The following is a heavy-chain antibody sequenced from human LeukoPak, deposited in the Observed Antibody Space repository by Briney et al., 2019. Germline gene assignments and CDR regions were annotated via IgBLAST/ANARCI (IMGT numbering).Heavy chain of an antibody. V-gene: IGHV3-21*01. CDR3: ARLKQPVDYYYYMDV. J-gene: IGHJ6*03. Sequence: GGSLRPSCAASGFTFSSYSMNWVRQAPGKGLEWVSSISSSSSYIYYADSVKGRFTISRDNAKNSLYLQMNSLRAEDTAVYYCARLKQPVDYYYYMDVWGKGTTVTVSS. D-gene: IGHD6-13*01. CDR1: GFTFSSYS. CDR2: ISSSSSYI.